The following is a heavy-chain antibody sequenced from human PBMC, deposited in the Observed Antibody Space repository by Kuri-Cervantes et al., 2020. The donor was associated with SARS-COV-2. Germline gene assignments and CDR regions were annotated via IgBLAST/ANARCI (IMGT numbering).Heavy chain of an antibody. CDR2: ISSSSSYI. CDR1: GFTFSSYS. V-gene: IGHV3-21*01. CDR3: ASGGQLPYYYYYYYMDV. Sequence: GESLKISCAASGFTFSSYSMNWVRQAPGKGLEWVSSISSSSSYIYYADSVKGRFTISRDNAKNSLYLQMNSLRAEDTAVYYCASGGQLPYYYYYYYMDVWGKGTTVTVSS. J-gene: IGHJ6*03. D-gene: IGHD1-1*01.